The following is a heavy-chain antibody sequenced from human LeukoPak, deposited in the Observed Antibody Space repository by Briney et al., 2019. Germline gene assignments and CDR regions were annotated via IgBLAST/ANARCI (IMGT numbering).Heavy chain of an antibody. CDR2: IRYDGSNK. J-gene: IGHJ4*02. D-gene: IGHD1-26*01. Sequence: PGASLRLSCAASGFTFSSYGMHWVRQAPGKGLEWVAFIRYDGSNKYYADSVKGRFTISRDNSKNTLYLQMNSLRAEDTAVYYCARESGSYFDYWGQGTLVTVSS. CDR3: ARESGSYFDY. V-gene: IGHV3-30*02. CDR1: GFTFSSYG.